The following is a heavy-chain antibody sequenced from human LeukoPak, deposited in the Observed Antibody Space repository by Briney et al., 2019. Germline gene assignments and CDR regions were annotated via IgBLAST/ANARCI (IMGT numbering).Heavy chain of an antibody. J-gene: IGHJ5*02. Sequence: QPGGSLRLSCAASGFTFSSYSMNWVRQAPGKGLVWVSRINSDGSSTSYADSVKGRFTISRDNAKNTLYLQMNSLRAEDTAVYYCAREVPGRYASNWFDPWGQGTLVTVSS. CDR3: AREVPGRYASNWFDP. CDR2: INSDGSST. CDR1: GFTFSSYS. V-gene: IGHV3-74*01. D-gene: IGHD1-26*01.